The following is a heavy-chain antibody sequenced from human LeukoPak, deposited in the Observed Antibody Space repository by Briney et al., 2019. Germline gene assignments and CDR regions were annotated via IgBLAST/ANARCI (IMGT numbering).Heavy chain of an antibody. Sequence: ASLKVSCKASRDTFSSYAISWVRQAPGQGLEWMGGIIPIFGTANYAQKFQGRVTMTEDTSTDTAYMELSSLRSEDTAVYYCATRVRGVIISKFDYWGQGTLVTVSS. D-gene: IGHD3-10*01. V-gene: IGHV1-69*06. CDR1: RDTFSSYA. CDR3: ATRVRGVIISKFDY. J-gene: IGHJ4*02. CDR2: IIPIFGTA.